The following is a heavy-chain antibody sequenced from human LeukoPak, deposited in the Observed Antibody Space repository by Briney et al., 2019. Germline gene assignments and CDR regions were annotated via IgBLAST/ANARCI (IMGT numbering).Heavy chain of an antibody. D-gene: IGHD1-7*01. V-gene: IGHV3-30-3*01. CDR3: ARDYWWNYDY. CDR2: ISKDGSDK. J-gene: IGHJ4*02. CDR1: GFTFSVYA. Sequence: GRSLRLSCAASGFTFSVYALHWVRQAPGKGLEWVAVISKDGSDKYYPGSVRGRFTISRDNSKNTIYLQMDSLRAEDTAIYYCARDYWWNYDYWGQGTLVTVSS.